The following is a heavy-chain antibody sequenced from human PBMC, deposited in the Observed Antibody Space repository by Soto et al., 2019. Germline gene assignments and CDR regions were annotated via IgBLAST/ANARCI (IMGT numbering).Heavy chain of an antibody. D-gene: IGHD3-3*01. V-gene: IGHV1-18*04. CDR1: GYTFTSYG. CDR3: ARVDYDFWGGYYYRVPNWFDP. Sequence: ASVKVSCKASGYTFTSYGISWVRQAPGQGLEWMGWISAYNGNTNYAQKLQGRVTMTTDTSTSTAYMELRSLRSDDTAVYYCARVDYDFWGGYYYRVPNWFDPWGQGTLVTVSS. J-gene: IGHJ5*02. CDR2: ISAYNGNT.